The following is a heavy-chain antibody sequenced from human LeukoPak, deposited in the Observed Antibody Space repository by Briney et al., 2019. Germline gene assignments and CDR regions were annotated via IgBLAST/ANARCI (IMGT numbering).Heavy chain of an antibody. CDR1: GYAFTGYY. CDR2: INPNSGGT. D-gene: IGHD3-9*01. Sequence: ASVKVSCKASGYAFTGYYMQWVREAPGQGLEWMVRINPNSGGTNYAQKFQGRVTMTRDTSISTAYMELSRLRSDDTAVYYCARDLGDILTGYTFLDWGQGTLVTVSS. V-gene: IGHV1-2*06. J-gene: IGHJ4*02. CDR3: ARDLGDILTGYTFLD.